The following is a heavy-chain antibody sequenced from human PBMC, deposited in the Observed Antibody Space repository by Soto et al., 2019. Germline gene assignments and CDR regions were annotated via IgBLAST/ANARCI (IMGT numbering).Heavy chain of an antibody. Sequence: SETLSLTCTVSGGSLSGYYWSWIRQPPGKGLEWIGDFYSSGSPHHNPSLKNRVSISEDRSKNEFTLKLSSVTAADTAIYYCAREFYYDSSGIGFDSWGQGTLVTVSS. J-gene: IGHJ4*02. CDR3: AREFYYDSSGIGFDS. V-gene: IGHV4-59*01. CDR2: FYSSGSP. D-gene: IGHD3-22*01. CDR1: GGSLSGYY.